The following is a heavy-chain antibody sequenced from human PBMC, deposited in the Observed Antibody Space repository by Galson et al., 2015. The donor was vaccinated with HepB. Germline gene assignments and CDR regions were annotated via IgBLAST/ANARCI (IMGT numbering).Heavy chain of an antibody. V-gene: IGHV3-33*01. CDR3: ARDPWAAAGVFDY. CDR1: GFTFSSYG. CDR2: IWYDGSNK. D-gene: IGHD6-13*01. Sequence: SLRLSCAASGFTFSSYGMHWVRQAPGKGLEWVAVIWYDGSNKYYADSVKGRFTISRDNSKNTLYLQMNSLRAEDTAVYYCARDPWAAAGVFDYWGQGTLVTVSS. J-gene: IGHJ4*02.